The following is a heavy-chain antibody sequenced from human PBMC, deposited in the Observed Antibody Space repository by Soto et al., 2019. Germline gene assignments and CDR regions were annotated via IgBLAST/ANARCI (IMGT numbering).Heavy chain of an antibody. D-gene: IGHD5-18*01. CDR3: ARERSSYGYDY. J-gene: IGHJ4*02. Sequence: SETLSLTCTVSGGSISSGGYYWSWIRQHPGKGLEWIGYIYYSGSTYYNPSLKSRVTISVDTSKNQFSLKLSSVTAADTAVYYCARERSSYGYDYWGQGTLVTVSS. CDR1: GGSISSGGYY. CDR2: IYYSGST. V-gene: IGHV4-31*03.